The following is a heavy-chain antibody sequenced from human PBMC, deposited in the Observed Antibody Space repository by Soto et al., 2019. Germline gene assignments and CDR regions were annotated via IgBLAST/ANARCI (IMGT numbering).Heavy chain of an antibody. J-gene: IGHJ4*02. V-gene: IGHV1-18*01. CDR3: ARVEPATVATPPIVDY. CDR1: GYTFTSYG. D-gene: IGHD4-17*01. CDR2: ISAYNGNT. Sequence: QVQLVQSGAEVKKPGASVKVSCKASGYTFTSYGISWVRQAPGQGLEWMGWISAYNGNTNYAQKLQGRVTMTTDTSPSTAYMGLRSLRSDDTAVYYCARVEPATVATPPIVDYWGQGTLVTVSS.